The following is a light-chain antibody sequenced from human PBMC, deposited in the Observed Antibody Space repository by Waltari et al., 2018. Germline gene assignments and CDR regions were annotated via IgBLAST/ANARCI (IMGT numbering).Light chain of an antibody. CDR3: SSYTSSSKGV. Sequence: QSALTQPASVSGSPGQSITISCTGTSSDVGGYNYVSWYQQHPGKAPKLMIYDVSNRPSGFPNRFSGSESGNTASLTISGLQAEYEADYYCSSYTSSSKGVFGTGTKVTVL. CDR1: SSDVGGYNY. V-gene: IGLV2-14*03. CDR2: DVS. J-gene: IGLJ1*01.